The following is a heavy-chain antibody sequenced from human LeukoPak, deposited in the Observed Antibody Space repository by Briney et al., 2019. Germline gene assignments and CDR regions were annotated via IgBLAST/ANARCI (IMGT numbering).Heavy chain of an antibody. Sequence: SQTLSLTCAISGDSVSSNSAAWNWIRQSPSRGLEWLGRTYYRSKWYNDYAVSVKSRITINPDTSKNQFSLQLNSVTPEDTAVYYCARETDILTGSHYYSYGMDVWGQGTTVTVSS. CDR2: TYYRSKWYN. D-gene: IGHD3-9*01. J-gene: IGHJ6*02. CDR3: ARETDILTGSHYYSYGMDV. V-gene: IGHV6-1*01. CDR1: GDSVSSNSAA.